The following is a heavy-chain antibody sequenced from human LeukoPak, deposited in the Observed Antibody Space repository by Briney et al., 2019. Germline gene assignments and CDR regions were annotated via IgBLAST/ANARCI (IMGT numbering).Heavy chain of an antibody. J-gene: IGHJ4*02. Sequence: SETLSLTCAVYGGSFSGYYWSWIRQPPGKGPEWIGEINHSGSTNYNPSLKSRVTISVDTSKNQFSLKLSSVTAADTAVYYCARVGIAARLDYWGQGTLVTVSS. CDR2: INHSGST. V-gene: IGHV4-34*01. D-gene: IGHD6-6*01. CDR3: ARVGIAARLDY. CDR1: GGSFSGYY.